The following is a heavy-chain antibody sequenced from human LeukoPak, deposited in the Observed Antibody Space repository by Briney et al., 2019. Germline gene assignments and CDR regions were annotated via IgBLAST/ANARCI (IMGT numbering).Heavy chain of an antibody. D-gene: IGHD2-8*01. CDR1: GYTLTELS. V-gene: IGHV1-24*01. Sequence: AASVKVSCKVSGYTLTELSMHWVRQAPGEGLEWMGGFDPEDGETIYAQKFQGRVTMTEDTSTDTAYMELSSLRSEDTAVYYCATEYCTNGVCYTTGFDYWGQGTLVTVSS. CDR3: ATEYCTNGVCYTTGFDY. J-gene: IGHJ4*02. CDR2: FDPEDGET.